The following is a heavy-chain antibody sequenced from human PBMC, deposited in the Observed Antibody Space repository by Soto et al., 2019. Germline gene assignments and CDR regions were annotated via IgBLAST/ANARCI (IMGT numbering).Heavy chain of an antibody. V-gene: IGHV4-59*08. D-gene: IGHD4-17*01. Sequence: SETLSLTCTVSGVSIRSHYWSWIRQPPGKGLEWLGYIYYSGSTNYNPSLKSRVTISVDTSKNQFSLKLSSVTAADTAVYYCASTNGDYISEYFQHWGQGTLVTVSS. CDR2: IYYSGST. CDR1: GVSIRSHY. CDR3: ASTNGDYISEYFQH. J-gene: IGHJ1*01.